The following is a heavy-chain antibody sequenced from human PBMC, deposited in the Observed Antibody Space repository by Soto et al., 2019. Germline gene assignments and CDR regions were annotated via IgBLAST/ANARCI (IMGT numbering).Heavy chain of an antibody. CDR1: GFTFISYA. CDR3: AKVNYYGSGSYYNYYYGMDV. J-gene: IGHJ6*02. CDR2: ISGSGGST. Sequence: GGSLSLSCAASGFTFISYAMSWVRQAPGKGLEWVSAISGSGGSTYYADSVKGRFTISRDNSKNTLYLQMNSLRAEDTAVYYCAKVNYYGSGSYYNYYYGMDVWGQGTTVTVSS. V-gene: IGHV3-23*01. D-gene: IGHD3-10*01.